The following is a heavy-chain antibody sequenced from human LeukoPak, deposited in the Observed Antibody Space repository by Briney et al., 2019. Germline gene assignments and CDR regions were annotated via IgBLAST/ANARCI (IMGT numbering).Heavy chain of an antibody. D-gene: IGHD3-3*01. V-gene: IGHV4-4*02. CDR3: ARGYDFWSGSSYGMDV. Sequence: PSETLSLTCAVSGGSISSSNWWSWVRQPPGKGLEWIGEIYHSGSTNYNPSLKSRVTISVDTSKNQFSLKLSSVTAADTSVYYCARGYDFWSGSSYGMDVWGQGTTVTVSS. CDR1: GGSISSSNW. CDR2: IYHSGST. J-gene: IGHJ6*02.